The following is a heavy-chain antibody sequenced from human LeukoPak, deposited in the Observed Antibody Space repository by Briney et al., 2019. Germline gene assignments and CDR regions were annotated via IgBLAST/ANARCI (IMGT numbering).Heavy chain of an antibody. CDR1: GFTLRSSA. J-gene: IGHJ4*02. D-gene: IGHD2-8*01. CDR3: AKELYGNPSGY. V-gene: IGHV3-23*01. CDR2: ISGDGGTI. Sequence: GGSLRLSCAASGFTLRSSAMSWVRQAPGKGLEWVSAISGDGGTISYAASVRGRFTISIDNAKNTLFLQMSSLRAGDTALYYCAKELYGNPSGYWGQGTRVTVSS.